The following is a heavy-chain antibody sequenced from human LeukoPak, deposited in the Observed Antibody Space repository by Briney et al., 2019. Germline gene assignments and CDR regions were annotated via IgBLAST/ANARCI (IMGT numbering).Heavy chain of an antibody. V-gene: IGHV3-33*01. CDR1: AFTVASEG. D-gene: IGHD3-16*02. J-gene: IGHJ6*02. CDR3: ARDHRAIVLYYRIDV. Sequence: AAGAFTVASEGIGSGRHAPGKGLECVAVMWYEGRNKYYADSVKGRFTISRDNSHNTLYLQMTTLRAEDTAVYYCARDHRAIVLYYRIDVWGQGTTVTVSS. CDR2: MWYEGRNK.